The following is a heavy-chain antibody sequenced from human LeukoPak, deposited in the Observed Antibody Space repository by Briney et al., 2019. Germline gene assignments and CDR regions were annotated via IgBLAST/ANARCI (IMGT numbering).Heavy chain of an antibody. V-gene: IGHV4-31*03. CDR1: GGSISSGGYY. J-gene: IGHJ4*02. CDR3: ATPLFPLRYFDWLPPGY. Sequence: PSQTLSLTCTVSGGSISSGGYYWSWIRQHPGKGLEWIGYIYYSGSTYYNPSLKSRVTISVDTSKNQFSLKLSSVTAADTAVYHCATPLFPLRYFDWLPPGYWGQGTLVTVSS. CDR2: IYYSGST. D-gene: IGHD3-9*01.